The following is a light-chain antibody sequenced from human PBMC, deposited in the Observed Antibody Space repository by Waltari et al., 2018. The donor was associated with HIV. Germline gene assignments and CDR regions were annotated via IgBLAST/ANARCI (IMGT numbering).Light chain of an antibody. Sequence: QSALTQPPSASGSPGQSVTISCTGTRSDVGGYNYVSWYQQHPGKAPKLIIFAVNKRPSGVPARVSGSKSGNTAFLTVSGLQAEDEADYYCKSYAGSSNPYVFGPGTNVTVL. CDR1: RSDVGGYNY. J-gene: IGLJ1*01. CDR2: AVN. V-gene: IGLV2-8*01. CDR3: KSYAGSSNPYV.